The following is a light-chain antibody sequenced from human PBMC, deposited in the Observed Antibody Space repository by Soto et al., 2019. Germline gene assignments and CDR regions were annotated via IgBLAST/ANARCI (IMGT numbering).Light chain of an antibody. CDR1: QPISSW. CDR2: DAS. CDR3: QQYKSYVYT. J-gene: IGKJ2*01. V-gene: IGKV1-5*01. Sequence: LLRTPSPPILSQSVCARVTITYRASQPISSWLDWYHQKPGKAPKLLIYDASNLESGVPSRFSGSGSGTEFTLTISSLQPEDFATYFCQQYKSYVYTFGQGTKV.